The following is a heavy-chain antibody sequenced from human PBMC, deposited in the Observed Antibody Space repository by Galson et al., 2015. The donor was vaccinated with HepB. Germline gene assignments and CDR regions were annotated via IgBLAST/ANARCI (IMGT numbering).Heavy chain of an antibody. CDR1: GGSFSDYF. CDR2: ISHSGGT. D-gene: IGHD6-19*01. V-gene: IGHV4-34*01. J-gene: IGHJ4*02. CDR3: AGVYSSAWEKYYFDH. Sequence: SETLSLTCVVYGGSFSDYFWRWIRQPPGKGLEWIGAISHSGGTYYNQSLKSRVTMALETYNNQLTLKLTSVTAADTAVYYCAGVYSSAWEKYYFDHWGQGTLVTVSS.